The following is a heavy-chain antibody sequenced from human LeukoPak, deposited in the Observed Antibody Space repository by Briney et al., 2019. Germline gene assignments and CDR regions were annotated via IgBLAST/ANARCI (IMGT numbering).Heavy chain of an antibody. CDR3: ARQGVWRGYSGDDYYYYMDV. D-gene: IGHD3-3*01. J-gene: IGHJ6*03. V-gene: IGHV5-51*01. CDR1: GYSFTIYW. Sequence: PGESLKICCKGSGYSFTIYWIGWVRQVPGKGLEWMGIIYPGDADTRYSPSFQGQVTISADKSISTAYLQWSSLKASDTAMYYCARQGVWRGYSGDDYYYYMDVWGKGTTVTVSS. CDR2: IYPGDADT.